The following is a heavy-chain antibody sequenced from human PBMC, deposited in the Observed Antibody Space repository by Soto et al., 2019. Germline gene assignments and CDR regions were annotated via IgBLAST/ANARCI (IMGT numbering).Heavy chain of an antibody. CDR1: GFTLDDYA. D-gene: IGHD6-19*01. V-gene: IGHV3-9*01. CDR3: GKDKNSGSSGWHIYFDY. J-gene: IGHJ4*02. CDR2: ISWNSGKI. Sequence: GGSLRLSCAASGFTLDDYAMHRVRQAPGKGLEWVSGISWNSGKIVYADSVKGRLTISIDNAKDSLYLQMNSLRAEDTALYYCGKDKNSGSSGWHIYFDYWGQGALVTVSS.